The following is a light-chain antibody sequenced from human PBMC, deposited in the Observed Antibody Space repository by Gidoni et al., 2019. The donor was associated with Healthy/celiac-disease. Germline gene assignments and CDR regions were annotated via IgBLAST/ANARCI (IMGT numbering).Light chain of an antibody. CDR2: GAS. Sequence: EIVMTQSPATLSVSPGERATLSCRASQSVSSNLAWYQQKPGQAPRLLIYGASTRATGIPARFSGSGSGTEFTLTISSLQSEDFEVYYCQQYNNWGWTFGQGTKVEIK. V-gene: IGKV3-15*01. CDR1: QSVSSN. J-gene: IGKJ1*01. CDR3: QQYNNWGWT.